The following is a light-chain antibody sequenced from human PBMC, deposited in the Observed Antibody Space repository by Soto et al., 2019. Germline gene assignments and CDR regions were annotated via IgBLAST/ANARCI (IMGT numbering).Light chain of an antibody. Sequence: DIQMTQSPSTLSASVGDRVTITCRASQSISSWLAWYQQKPGKAPKLLIYDASSLESGVPSRFSGSGSGTEFTLTISSLQPDDFATYFCQQYNIYPWTFGQGTKVESK. CDR2: DAS. V-gene: IGKV1-5*01. J-gene: IGKJ1*01. CDR1: QSISSW. CDR3: QQYNIYPWT.